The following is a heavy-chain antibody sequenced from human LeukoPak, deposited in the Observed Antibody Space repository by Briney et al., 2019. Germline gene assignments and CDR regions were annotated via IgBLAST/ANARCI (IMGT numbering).Heavy chain of an antibody. D-gene: IGHD2-15*01. CDR2: IVVGSGNT. CDR3: AVRQGGYCSGGSCYPQPFDY. V-gene: IGHV1-58*01. J-gene: IGHJ4*02. Sequence: SVKVSCKASGFTFTSSAVQWVRQARGQRLEWIGWIVVGSGNTNYAQKFQERVTITRDMSTSTAYMELSSLRSEDTAVYYCAVRQGGYCSGGSCYPQPFDYWGQGTLVTVSS. CDR1: GFTFTSSA.